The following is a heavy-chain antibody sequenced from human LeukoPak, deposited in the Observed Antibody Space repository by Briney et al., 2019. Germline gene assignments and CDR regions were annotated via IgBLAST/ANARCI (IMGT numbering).Heavy chain of an antibody. D-gene: IGHD3-22*01. V-gene: IGHV4-39*07. Sequence: SETLSLTCTVSGDSIRSTGYYWGWIRQPPGKGLEWIGSVYYSGSPYYNPSLKSRITISVDTSKNQFSLKLSSVTAADTAVYYCARAETYYSDSSGYYFDYWGQGTLVTVSS. CDR1: GDSIRSTGYY. CDR2: VYYSGSP. J-gene: IGHJ4*02. CDR3: ARAETYYSDSSGYYFDY.